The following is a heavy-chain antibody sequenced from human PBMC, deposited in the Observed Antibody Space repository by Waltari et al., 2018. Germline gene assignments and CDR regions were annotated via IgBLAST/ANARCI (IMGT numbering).Heavy chain of an antibody. V-gene: IGHV3-23*01. CDR1: GFTFSSYA. D-gene: IGHD3-10*01. Sequence: EVQLLESGGGLVPTGGSLRLSCAASGFTFSSYAMRWVRQAPGKGLEWGSAISGSGGSTYYADSVKGRFTISRDNSKNTLYLQMNSLRAEDTAVYYCAKTSGGDYYYYYYMDVWGKGTTVTVSS. J-gene: IGHJ6*03. CDR2: ISGSGGST. CDR3: AKTSGGDYYYYYYMDV.